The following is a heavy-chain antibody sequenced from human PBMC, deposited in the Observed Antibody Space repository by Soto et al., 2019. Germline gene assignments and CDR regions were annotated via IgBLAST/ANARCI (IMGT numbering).Heavy chain of an antibody. CDR1: GGSFSGYY. J-gene: IGHJ4*02. Sequence: PSETLSLTCAVYGGSFSGYYWSWIRQPPGKGLEWIGEINHSGSTNYNPSLKSRVTISVDTSKNQFSLKLSSVTAADTAVYYCARGPYCSGGSCSPTSDYWGQGTLVTVSS. CDR3: ARGPYCSGGSCSPTSDY. CDR2: INHSGST. D-gene: IGHD2-15*01. V-gene: IGHV4-34*01.